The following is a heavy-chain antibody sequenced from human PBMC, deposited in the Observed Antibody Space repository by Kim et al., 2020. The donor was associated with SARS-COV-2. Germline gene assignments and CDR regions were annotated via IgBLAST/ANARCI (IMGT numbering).Heavy chain of an antibody. CDR3: ARGGRFGWFDP. D-gene: IGHD3-16*01. CDR2: INHSGST. V-gene: IGHV4-34*01. CDR1: GGSFSGYY. J-gene: IGHJ5*02. Sequence: SETLSLTCAVYGGSFSGYYWSWIRQPPGRGLEWIGEINHSGSTNYNPSLKSRVTISVDTSKNQFSLKLSSVTAADTAVYYCARGGRFGWFDPWGQGTLVTVSS.